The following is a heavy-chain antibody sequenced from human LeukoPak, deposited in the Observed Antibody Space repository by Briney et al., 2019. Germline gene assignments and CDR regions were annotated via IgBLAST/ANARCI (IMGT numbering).Heavy chain of an antibody. V-gene: IGHV5-51*01. CDR3: AKRINWNVDY. CDR2: IYPGDSDT. Sequence: GESLQISCKGSGHSFTSHWIGWVRQMPGKGLEWMGIIYPGDSDTRYSPSFQGQVTISADKSISTAYLQWNSLKASDTAMYYCAKRINWNVDYWGQGTLVTVSS. J-gene: IGHJ4*02. CDR1: GHSFTSHW. D-gene: IGHD1-1*01.